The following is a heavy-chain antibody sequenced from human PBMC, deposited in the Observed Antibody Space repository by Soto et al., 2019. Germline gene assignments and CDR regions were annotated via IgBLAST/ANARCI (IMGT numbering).Heavy chain of an antibody. J-gene: IGHJ1*01. Sequence: SVKVSCKASGGTFSSYAISWVRQAPGQGLEWMGGIIPIFGTANYAQSFEGRVTLTRDTSTSTFYMEQSSLSSEDTAVYYCAREANCRGGTCYSEYFHHWGQGTLVTVSS. D-gene: IGHD2-15*01. CDR1: GGTFSSYA. CDR2: IIPIFGTA. V-gene: IGHV1-69*05. CDR3: AREANCRGGTCYSEYFHH.